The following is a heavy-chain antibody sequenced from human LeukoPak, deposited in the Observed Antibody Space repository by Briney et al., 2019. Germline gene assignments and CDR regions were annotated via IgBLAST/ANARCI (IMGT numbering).Heavy chain of an antibody. Sequence: GGSLRLSCAASAFTFSDYYMSWIRQAPGQGREWVSYISNSGRTMYYADSVKGRFTIARDTAKNSLYLQMTSLRAGDTAVYYCARDSIVRGNIGNDMDVWGKGTTVTVSS. J-gene: IGHJ6*03. CDR1: AFTFSDYY. D-gene: IGHD2-8*01. CDR2: ISNSGRTM. CDR3: ARDSIVRGNIGNDMDV. V-gene: IGHV3-11*01.